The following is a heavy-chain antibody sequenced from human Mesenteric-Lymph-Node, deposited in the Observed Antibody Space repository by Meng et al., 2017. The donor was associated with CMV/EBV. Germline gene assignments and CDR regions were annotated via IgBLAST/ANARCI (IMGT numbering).Heavy chain of an antibody. CDR1: GYSFTSYG. CDR2: LSPFNGQT. Sequence: SGYSFTSYGLSWVRQAPGQGLEYMGWLSPFNGQTNYGQRLQGRGSLTMDLSASTAYMELWSLRSDDTAMYYCARRVAYDSFFYFDSWGQGTLVTVSS. D-gene: IGHD5-12*01. V-gene: IGHV1-18*01. CDR3: ARRVAYDSFFYFDS. J-gene: IGHJ4*02.